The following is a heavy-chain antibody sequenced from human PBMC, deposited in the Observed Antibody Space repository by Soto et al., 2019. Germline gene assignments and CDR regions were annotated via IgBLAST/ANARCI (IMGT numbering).Heavy chain of an antibody. V-gene: IGHV3-23*01. D-gene: IGHD6-19*01. Sequence: EVQLLESGGGLVQPGGSLRLSCAASGFTFSNYALSWVRQAPGKGLEWVSIISASGGSTFYADSVKGRCTISRDNSKNTLYLQKNNLRAEDTAVYYCAKHFDSGCPDYWGQGTLVTVSS. CDR2: ISASGGST. J-gene: IGHJ4*02. CDR1: GFTFSNYA. CDR3: AKHFDSGCPDY.